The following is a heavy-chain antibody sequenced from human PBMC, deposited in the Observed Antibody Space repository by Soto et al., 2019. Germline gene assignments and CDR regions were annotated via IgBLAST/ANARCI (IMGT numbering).Heavy chain of an antibody. CDR2: ISGYNGDT. V-gene: IGHV1-18*01. CDR1: GYTFTRYG. J-gene: IGHJ6*02. CDR3: AKNGQPPYYYYGMDV. D-gene: IGHD2-8*01. Sequence: QGQLVQSGAEVKKPGASVKVSCKASGYTFTRYGISWVRQAPGQGLEWMGWISGYNGDTNYAQNLQGRVTMTIDTSTSTAYMERRSLTSDDTAVYYCAKNGQPPYYYYGMDVWGQGTTVTVSS.